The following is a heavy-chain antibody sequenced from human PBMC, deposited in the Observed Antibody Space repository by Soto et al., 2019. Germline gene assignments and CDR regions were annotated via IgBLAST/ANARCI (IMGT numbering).Heavy chain of an antibody. CDR1: GGSISSGDYY. CDR3: ATAPYSSSWSQHFFDY. Sequence: QVQLQESGPGLVKPSQTLSLTCTVSGGSISSGDYYWSWVRQPPGKGLEWIGYIYYSGSTYYNPSLKSRVTISVDTSKNQFSLKLSSVTAADTAVYYCATAPYSSSWSQHFFDYWGQGTLVTVSS. J-gene: IGHJ4*02. CDR2: IYYSGST. V-gene: IGHV4-30-4*01. D-gene: IGHD6-13*01.